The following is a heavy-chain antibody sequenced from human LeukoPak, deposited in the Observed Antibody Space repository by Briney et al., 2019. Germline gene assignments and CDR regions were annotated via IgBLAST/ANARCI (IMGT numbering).Heavy chain of an antibody. Sequence: PSQTLSLTCTVSGGSISSYYWSWIRQPPGKGLEWIGYIYYSGSTNYNPSLKSRVTISVDTSKNQFSLELSSVTAADTAVYYCARVDPLYQLLIDYWGQGTLVTVSS. D-gene: IGHD2-2*01. CDR1: GGSISSYY. CDR3: ARVDPLYQLLIDY. CDR2: IYYSGST. V-gene: IGHV4-59*01. J-gene: IGHJ4*02.